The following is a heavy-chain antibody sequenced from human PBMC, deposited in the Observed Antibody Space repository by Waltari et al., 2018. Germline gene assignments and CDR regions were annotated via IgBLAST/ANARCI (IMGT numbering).Heavy chain of an antibody. D-gene: IGHD3-3*01. V-gene: IGHV4-34*01. J-gene: IGHJ4*02. CDR2: INHSGRT. CDR3: ARAPVRITIFGVVIKPLDY. Sequence: QVQLQQWGAGLLKPSETLSLTCAVYGGSFSGYYWSWIRQPPGKGLEWIGEINHSGRTNYNPSLKSRGTRSVDTSKNQFSLKLSAVTAADTAVYYCARAPVRITIFGVVIKPLDYWGQGTLVTVSS. CDR1: GGSFSGYY.